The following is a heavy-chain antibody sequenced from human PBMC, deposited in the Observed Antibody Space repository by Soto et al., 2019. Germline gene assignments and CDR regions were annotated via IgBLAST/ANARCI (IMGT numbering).Heavy chain of an antibody. J-gene: IGHJ5*02. CDR1: GGSVSSGSYY. CDR2: IYYSGST. CDR3: ARDKTRAWSGSDRWFDP. Sequence: SETLSLTCTVSGGSVSSGSYYWSWIRQPPGKGLEWIGYIYYSGSTNYNPSLKSRVTISVDTSKNQFSLKLSSVTAADTAVYYCARDKTRAWSGSDRWFDPWGQGTLVTVSS. D-gene: IGHD3-3*01. V-gene: IGHV4-61*01.